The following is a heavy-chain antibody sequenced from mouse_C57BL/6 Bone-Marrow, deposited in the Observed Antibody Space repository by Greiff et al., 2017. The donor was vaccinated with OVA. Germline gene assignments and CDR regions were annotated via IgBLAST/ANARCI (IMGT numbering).Heavy chain of an antibody. V-gene: IGHV1-26*01. CDR3: ARREFGFITTVVAFDY. CDR1: GYTFTDYY. Sequence: EVQLQQSGPELVKPGASVKISCKASGYTFTDYYMNWVKQSHGKSLEWIGDINPNNGGTSYNQKFKGKATLTVDKSSSTAYMELRSLTSEDSAVYYCARREFGFITTVVAFDYWGQGTTLTVSS. J-gene: IGHJ2*01. D-gene: IGHD1-1*01. CDR2: INPNNGGT.